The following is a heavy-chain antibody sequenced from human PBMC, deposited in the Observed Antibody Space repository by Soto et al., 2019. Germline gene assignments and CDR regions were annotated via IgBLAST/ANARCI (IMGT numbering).Heavy chain of an antibody. CDR3: ARVSWLSEYFQH. V-gene: IGHV4-34*01. Sequence: PSETLSLTCAVYGGSFIGYYWSWIRQPPGKGLEWIGEINHSGSTNYNPSLKSRVTISVDTSKNQFSLKLSSVTAADTAVYYCARVSWLSEYFQHWGQGTLVTVSS. CDR1: GGSFIGYY. CDR2: INHSGST. J-gene: IGHJ1*01. D-gene: IGHD3-9*01.